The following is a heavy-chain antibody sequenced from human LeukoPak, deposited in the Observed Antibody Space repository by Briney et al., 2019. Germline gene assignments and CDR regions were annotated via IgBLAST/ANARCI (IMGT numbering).Heavy chain of an antibody. CDR3: ASDGHHFES. V-gene: IGHV3-7*01. CDR1: GFRFSSYW. Sequence: PGGSLRLSCAASGFRFSSYWMSWVRQAPGKGLEWVANIKQDGSEKYYVDSVKGRFTISRDNAKNSVYLQMNSLRAEDTAVYYCASDGHHFESWGQGVRVTVSS. CDR2: IKQDGSEK. J-gene: IGHJ4*02.